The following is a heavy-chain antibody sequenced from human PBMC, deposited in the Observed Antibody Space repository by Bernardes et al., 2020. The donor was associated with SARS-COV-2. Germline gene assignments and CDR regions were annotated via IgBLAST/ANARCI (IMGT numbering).Heavy chain of an antibody. Sequence: ETLSLTCTVSGGSISSYYWSWIRQPPGKGLEWIGYIYYSGSTNYNPSLKSRVTISVDTSKNQFSLKLSSVTAADTAVYYCARGSQYSSSWLDYYYGMDVWGQGTTVTVSS. CDR2: IYYSGST. V-gene: IGHV4-59*01. CDR3: ARGSQYSSSWLDYYYGMDV. D-gene: IGHD6-13*01. CDR1: GGSISSYY. J-gene: IGHJ6*02.